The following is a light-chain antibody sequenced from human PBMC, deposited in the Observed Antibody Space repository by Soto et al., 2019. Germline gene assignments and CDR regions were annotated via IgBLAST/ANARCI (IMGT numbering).Light chain of an antibody. CDR2: GAS. CDR1: QSVSGRF. V-gene: IGKV3-20*01. CDR3: QQYDTSPST. Sequence: EIVLTQSPGTLSLSPGERATLSCRASQSVSGRFLAWYQQKPGQAPRLLIYGASTRATGIPDKFSGSGSGTEFTLTISRLEPEDFAVYYCQQYDTSPSTFGPGTKVEIK. J-gene: IGKJ3*01.